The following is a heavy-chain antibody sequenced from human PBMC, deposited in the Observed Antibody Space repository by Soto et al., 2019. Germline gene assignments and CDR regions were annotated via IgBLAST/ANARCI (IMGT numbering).Heavy chain of an antibody. V-gene: IGHV1-24*01. Sequence: AASVKVSCKVSGYTLTELSMHWVRQAPGKGLEWMGGFDPEDGETIYAQKFQGRVTMTEDTSTDTAYMELSSLRSEDTAVYYCATDNRPSLMATGRFDYWGQGTLVTVS. CDR3: ATDNRPSLMATGRFDY. D-gene: IGHD5-12*01. CDR1: GYTLTELS. J-gene: IGHJ4*02. CDR2: FDPEDGET.